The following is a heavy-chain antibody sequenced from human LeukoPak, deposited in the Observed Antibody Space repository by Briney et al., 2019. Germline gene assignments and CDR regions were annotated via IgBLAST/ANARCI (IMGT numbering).Heavy chain of an antibody. V-gene: IGHV3-30-3*01. CDR1: GFAFSSYA. CDR3: ASRRDGSGSYYSWFDP. J-gene: IGHJ5*02. CDR2: ISYDGSNK. Sequence: GRSLRLSCAASGFAFSSYAMHWVRQAPGKGLEGVAVISYDGSNKYYADSVKGRFTISRDNSKNTLYLQMNSLRAEDTAVYYCASRRDGSGSYYSWFDPWGQGTLVTVSS. D-gene: IGHD3-10*01.